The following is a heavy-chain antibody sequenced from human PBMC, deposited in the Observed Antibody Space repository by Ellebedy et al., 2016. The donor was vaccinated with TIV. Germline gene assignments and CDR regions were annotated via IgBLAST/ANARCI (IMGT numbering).Heavy chain of an antibody. CDR1: GFTFSSYA. Sequence: GESLKISXAASGFTFSSYAMHWVRQAPGKGLSWVAVISYDGSNKYYADSVKGRFTISRDNSKNTLYLQMNSLRAEDTAVYYCARDRLLWFGELIDYYYGMDVWGQGTTVTVSS. D-gene: IGHD3-10*01. J-gene: IGHJ6*02. CDR3: ARDRLLWFGELIDYYYGMDV. V-gene: IGHV3-30-3*01. CDR2: ISYDGSNK.